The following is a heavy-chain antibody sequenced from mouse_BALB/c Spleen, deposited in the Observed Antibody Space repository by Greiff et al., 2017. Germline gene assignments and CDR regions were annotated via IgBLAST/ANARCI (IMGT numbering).Heavy chain of an antibody. CDR1: GYTFTSYT. CDR3: ARSNYRYDGWFAY. J-gene: IGHJ3*01. V-gene: IGHV1-4*02. CDR2: INPSSGYT. Sequence: VQLQQSAAELARPGASVKMSCKASGYTFTSYTMHWVKQRPGQGLEWIVYINPSSGYTEYNQKFKDKTTLTADKSSSTAYMQLSSLTSEDSAVYYGARSNYRYDGWFAYWGQGTLVTVSA. D-gene: IGHD2-14*01.